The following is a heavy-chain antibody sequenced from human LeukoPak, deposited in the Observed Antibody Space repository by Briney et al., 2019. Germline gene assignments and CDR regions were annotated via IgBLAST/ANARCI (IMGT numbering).Heavy chain of an antibody. V-gene: IGHV1-69*04. Sequence: SVKVSCKASGGTFSSYAISWVRQAPGQGLEWMGRIIPILGIANYAQKFQGRVTLDTETYTSTAYMELRNLRSDDTAVYYCARGGFDYYGTGRAFDVWGQGTLVTVSS. CDR3: ARGGFDYYGTGRAFDV. D-gene: IGHD3-10*01. J-gene: IGHJ4*02. CDR2: IIPILGIA. CDR1: GGTFSSYA.